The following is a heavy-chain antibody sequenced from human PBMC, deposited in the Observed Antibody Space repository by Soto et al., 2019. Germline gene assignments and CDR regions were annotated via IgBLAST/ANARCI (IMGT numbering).Heavy chain of an antibody. CDR3: ARGSAYSDYDLEY. Sequence: EVQLLESGGVLVRPGGSLRLSCAASGFTFSSYAMTWVRQAPGQGLEWVSGVSGTGGSAYYADSVKGRFTISRDKSTNTRYLHINSLRAEDTAVYYCARGSAYSDYDLEYWGQGTLVTVS. CDR2: VSGTGGSA. J-gene: IGHJ4*02. CDR1: GFTFSSYA. V-gene: IGHV3-23*01. D-gene: IGHD4-17*01.